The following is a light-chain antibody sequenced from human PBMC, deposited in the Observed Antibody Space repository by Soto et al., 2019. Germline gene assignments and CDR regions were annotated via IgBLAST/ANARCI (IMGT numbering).Light chain of an antibody. J-gene: IGKJ1*01. CDR3: MQSLQTPLT. V-gene: IGKV2-28*01. CDR2: LGS. CDR1: QSLLNNNAYNC. Sequence: DIVMTQSPLSLPVTPGEPASISCRSSQSLLNNNAYNCLKWYLQKPGQSPQLLIYLGSNRASGVPDRFSGSGSGTDFTLKISRVEAEDVGVYFCMQSLQTPLTFGQGTKVEIK.